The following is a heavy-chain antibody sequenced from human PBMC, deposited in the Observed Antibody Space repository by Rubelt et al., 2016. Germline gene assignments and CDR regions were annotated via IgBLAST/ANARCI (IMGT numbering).Heavy chain of an antibody. CDR2: INHSGST. Sequence: QVQLQQWGAGLLKPSETLSLTCAVYGGSFSGYYRSWIRQPPGKGLEWIGEINHSGSTNYNPSLKVRASRSMDASKNDLSLRRTSVTGADTATYYCARHYSALDHWGQGTLVTVSS. CDR3: ARHYSALDH. D-gene: IGHD2-15*01. V-gene: IGHV4-34*01. CDR1: GGSFSGYY. J-gene: IGHJ5*02.